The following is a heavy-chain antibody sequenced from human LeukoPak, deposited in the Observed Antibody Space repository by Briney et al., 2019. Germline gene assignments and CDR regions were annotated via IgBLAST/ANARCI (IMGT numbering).Heavy chain of an antibody. CDR2: INHSGST. D-gene: IGHD3-22*01. J-gene: IGHJ3*02. V-gene: IGHV4-34*01. CDR1: GGSISSYY. Sequence: PSETLSLTCTVSGGSISSYYWSWLRQPPGKGLEWIGEINHSGSTNYNPSLKSRVTISVDTSKNQFSLKLSSVTAADTAVYYCARGTYYYDSSGYPDAFDIWGQGTMVTVSS. CDR3: ARGTYYYDSSGYPDAFDI.